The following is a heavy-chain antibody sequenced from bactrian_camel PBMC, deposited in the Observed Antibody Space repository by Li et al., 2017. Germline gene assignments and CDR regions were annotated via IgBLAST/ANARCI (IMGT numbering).Heavy chain of an antibody. D-gene: IGHD2*01. V-gene: IGHV3S40*01. J-gene: IGHJ6*01. Sequence: VQLVESGGGSVQAGGSLRLSCAISGVIGSVECMTWFRQDPKGRVRVAGMDIGGGRTYYSDSVKGRFTISQDNAENTNYLQMNNLKPEDTGMYYCAAYNGGGRCFRDSWDFGYWGRGTQVTVS. CDR2: MDIGGGRT. CDR3: AAYNGGGRCFRDSWDFGY. CDR1: GVIGSVEC.